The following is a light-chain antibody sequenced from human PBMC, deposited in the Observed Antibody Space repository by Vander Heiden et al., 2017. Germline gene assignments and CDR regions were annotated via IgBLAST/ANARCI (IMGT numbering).Light chain of an antibody. CDR3: QQYGSSMLT. V-gene: IGKV3-20*01. CDR2: GAS. CDR1: QSVSSSY. J-gene: IGKJ4*01. Sequence: EIVLTQSPGTLSLSPGERATLSCRASQSVSSSYLAWYQQKPGQAPRLLIYGASSRATGIPDRFSGSASGTDFTLTISRLDPEDFAVYYCQQYGSSMLTFGGGTKVEIK.